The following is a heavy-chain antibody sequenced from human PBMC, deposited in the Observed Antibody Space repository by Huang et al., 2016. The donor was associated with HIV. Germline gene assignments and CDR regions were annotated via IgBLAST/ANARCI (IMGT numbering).Heavy chain of an antibody. J-gene: IGHJ6*03. CDR2: INHSEIT. V-gene: IGHV4-34*01. CDR1: GGSFSGYS. Sequence: QVQLQQWGAGLLRPSETLSLTCAVSGGSFSGYSGTWIRQPPGKGLEWIGEINHSEITNYNPSLKSRVPISVDTSRNQFSLTLTSVTAADTAVYYCARGQGGYYYYYMDVWGKGTTVTVSS. CDR3: ARGQGGYYYYYMDV.